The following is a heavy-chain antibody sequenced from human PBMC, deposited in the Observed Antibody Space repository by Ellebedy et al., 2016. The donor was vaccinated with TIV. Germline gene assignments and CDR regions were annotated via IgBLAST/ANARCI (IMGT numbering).Heavy chain of an antibody. CDR2: IKSKSEGGTI. Sequence: GESLKISCVASGLTFSNAWLSWVRQAPGKGLEWVGRIKSKSEGGTIDYAAPMKGRSTIARDDSKNTLYLQMYGLRTEDTALYYCSTRPPPYGDSPLDYWGQGSLVTVSS. D-gene: IGHD4-17*01. J-gene: IGHJ4*02. V-gene: IGHV3-15*01. CDR3: STRPPPYGDSPLDY. CDR1: GLTFSNAW.